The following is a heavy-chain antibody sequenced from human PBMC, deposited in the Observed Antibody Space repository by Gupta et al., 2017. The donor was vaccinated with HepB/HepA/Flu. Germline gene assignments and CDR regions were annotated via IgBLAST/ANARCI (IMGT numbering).Heavy chain of an antibody. V-gene: IGHV1-3*01. J-gene: IGHJ4*02. CDR3: ARDDYGALSY. CDR1: GYRFMSYG. CDR2: INADNGDT. Sequence: QVQFVQSGAEVKKPGASVKVSCKASGYRFMSYGIYWVRLAPGQRLEWMGWINADNGDTKYSQKFQDTVTISRDTSASTVYMELSSLTSEDTAIYYCARDDYGALSYWGQGTLVTVSS. D-gene: IGHD4-17*01.